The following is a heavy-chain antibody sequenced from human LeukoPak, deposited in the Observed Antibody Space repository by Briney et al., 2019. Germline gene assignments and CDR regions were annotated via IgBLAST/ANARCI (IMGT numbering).Heavy chain of an antibody. CDR2: ISSSSSYI. Sequence: PGGSLRLSCAASGFTFSSYSMNWVRQAPGKGLEWVSSISSSSSYIYYAQKLQGRVTMTTDTSTSTAYMELRSLRSDDTAVYYCARDRVIAVAGNSHDYWGQGTLVTVSS. CDR1: GFTFSSYS. D-gene: IGHD6-19*01. J-gene: IGHJ4*02. CDR3: ARDRVIAVAGNSHDY. V-gene: IGHV3-21*04.